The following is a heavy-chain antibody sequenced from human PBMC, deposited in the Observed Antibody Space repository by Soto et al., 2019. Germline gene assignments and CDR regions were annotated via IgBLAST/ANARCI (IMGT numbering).Heavy chain of an antibody. CDR3: AREGGYYGSGSNGGFY. J-gene: IGHJ4*02. Sequence: QVQLQESGPGLVKPSQTLSLTCTVSGGSISSGGYYWSWIRQHPGKGLEWIGYIYYSGSTYYNPSLKSRVTISVDTSKNHFSLQLSSVTAADTAVYYCAREGGYYGSGSNGGFYWGQGTLVTVSS. V-gene: IGHV4-31*03. D-gene: IGHD3-10*01. CDR2: IYYSGST. CDR1: GGSISSGGYY.